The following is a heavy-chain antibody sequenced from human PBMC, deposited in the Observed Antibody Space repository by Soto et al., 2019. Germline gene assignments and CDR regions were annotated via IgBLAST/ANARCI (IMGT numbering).Heavy chain of an antibody. Sequence: QVQLVESGGGEVQPGRSLRLSCGASGFNFSSYVMHWVRQAPGKGLEWVAVIWYDGGNRYYADSVEGRFTFSRDNSKNTVYSKKNGLRAEDTAMYYYARDGQWLPREGFRASYYFDYWGQGTLVTVSS. V-gene: IGHV3-33*01. D-gene: IGHD6-19*01. CDR1: GFNFSSYV. CDR2: IWYDGGNR. CDR3: ARDGQWLPREGFRASYYFDY. J-gene: IGHJ4*02.